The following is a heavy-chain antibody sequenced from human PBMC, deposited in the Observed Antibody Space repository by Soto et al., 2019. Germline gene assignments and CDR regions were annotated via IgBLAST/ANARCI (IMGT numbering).Heavy chain of an antibody. D-gene: IGHD2-8*01. J-gene: IGHJ4*02. CDR3: ARGEYATFDY. Sequence: QVQLVQSGAEVKKPGASVKVSCKASGYTFTGYYMHWVRQAPGQGLEWMGWINPNSGGTNYAQKLQGWVTMTRDTSISTAYMELSRLRSDDTAVYYCARGEYATFDYWGQGSLVTVSS. CDR1: GYTFTGYY. CDR2: INPNSGGT. V-gene: IGHV1-2*04.